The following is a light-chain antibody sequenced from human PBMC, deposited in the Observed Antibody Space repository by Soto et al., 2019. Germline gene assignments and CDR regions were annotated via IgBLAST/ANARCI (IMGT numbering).Light chain of an antibody. Sequence: QSALTRPASVSGSPGQSITISCTGTSGDIGSYNRVSWYQQHPGKAPKLIIYEVTDRPSGVSNRFSGSKSGNTASLTISGLQAEDEAEYYCSSYTNINTGACVFGTGTKVTVL. CDR3: SSYTNINTGACV. V-gene: IGLV2-14*01. J-gene: IGLJ1*01. CDR2: EVT. CDR1: SGDIGSYNR.